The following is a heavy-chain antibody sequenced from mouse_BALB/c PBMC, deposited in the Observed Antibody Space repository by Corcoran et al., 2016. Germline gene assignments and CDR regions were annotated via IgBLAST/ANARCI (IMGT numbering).Heavy chain of an antibody. CDR1: GFNIKDTY. V-gene: IGHV14-3*02. CDR3: AKGVVATRYAMDY. CDR2: IDPANGNT. J-gene: IGHJ4*01. Sequence: EVQLQQSGAELVKPGASVKLSCTASGFNIKDTYMHWVKQRPEQGLEWIGRIDPANGNTKYDPKFQGKATITADTSSNTAYLQLSSLTSEDTAVYYCAKGVVATRYAMDYWGQGTSVTVS. D-gene: IGHD1-1*01.